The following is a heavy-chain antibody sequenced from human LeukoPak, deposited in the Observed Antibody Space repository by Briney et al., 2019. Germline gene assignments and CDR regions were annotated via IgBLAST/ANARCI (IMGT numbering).Heavy chain of an antibody. CDR2: INPNSGGT. Sequence: ASVKVSCKASGYTFNGFYLHWVRQAPGQGLEWMGWINPNSGGTNYAQKFQGRVTMTRDTSISTAYMELSRLRSDDTAVYYCARDREGYYDILTGYYGVGAFDIWGQGTMVTVSS. CDR3: ARDREGYYDILTGYYGVGAFDI. J-gene: IGHJ3*02. D-gene: IGHD3-9*01. V-gene: IGHV1-2*02. CDR1: GYTFNGFY.